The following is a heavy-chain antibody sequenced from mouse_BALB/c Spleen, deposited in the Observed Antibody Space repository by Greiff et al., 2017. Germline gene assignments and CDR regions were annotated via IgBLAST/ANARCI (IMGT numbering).Heavy chain of an antibody. V-gene: IGHV5-17*02. J-gene: IGHJ2*01. CDR3: ARVGLLRYFDY. CDR2: ISSGSSTI. CDR1: GFTFSSFG. Sequence: EVQLVESGGGLVQPGGSRKLSCAASGFTFSSFGMHWVRQAPEKGLEWVAYISSGSSTIYYADTVKGRFTISRDNPKNTLFLQMTSLRSEDTAMYYCARVGLLRYFDYWGQGTTLTVSS. D-gene: IGHD2-3*01.